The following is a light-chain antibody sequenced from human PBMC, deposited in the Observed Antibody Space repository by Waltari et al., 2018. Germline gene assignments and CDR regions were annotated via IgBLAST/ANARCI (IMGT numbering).Light chain of an antibody. CDR1: QSVSSN. CDR3: QQYNNWPGT. V-gene: IGKV3-15*01. CDR2: GAS. Sequence: EIVMTQSPATLSVSPGERATLSCRASQSVSSNLAWYQQKPGQAPRLLRYGASTMATGIPARVSGSGSGTEFTLTISSLQSEDFAVYSCQQYNNWPGTFGQGTKVEIK. J-gene: IGKJ1*01.